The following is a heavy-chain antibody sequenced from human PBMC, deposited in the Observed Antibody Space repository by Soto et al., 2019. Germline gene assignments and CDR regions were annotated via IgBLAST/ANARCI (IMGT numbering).Heavy chain of an antibody. CDR3: AKDRNPHIVVVTAHDY. CDR2: ISGSGGST. CDR1: GFTFSSYA. Sequence: GSLRLSCAASGFTFSSYAMSWVRQAPGKGLEWVSAISGSGGSTYYADSVKGRFTISRDNSKNTLYLQMNSLRAEDTAVYYCAKDRNPHIVVVTAHDYWGQGTLVTVSS. J-gene: IGHJ4*02. V-gene: IGHV3-23*01. D-gene: IGHD2-21*02.